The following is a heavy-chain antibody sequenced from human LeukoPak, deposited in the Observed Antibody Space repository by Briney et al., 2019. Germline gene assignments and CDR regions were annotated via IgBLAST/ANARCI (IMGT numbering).Heavy chain of an antibody. CDR3: ARSPRITMVRGVITMDY. CDR1: GYTFTSYV. D-gene: IGHD3-10*01. CDR2: ISAYNGNA. V-gene: IGHV1-18*01. Sequence: ASVKVSCKASGYTFTSYVIHWVRQAPGQGLEWMGWISAYNGNANYAQKLQGRVTMTTDTSTSTAYMELRSLRSDDTAVYYCARSPRITMVRGVITMDYWGQGTLVTVSS. J-gene: IGHJ4*02.